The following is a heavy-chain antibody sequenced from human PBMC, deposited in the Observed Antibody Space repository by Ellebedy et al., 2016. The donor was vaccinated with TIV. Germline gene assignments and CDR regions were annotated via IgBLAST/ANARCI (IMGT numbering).Heavy chain of an antibody. Sequence: PGGSLRLSCAASGFTFSSYSMNWVRQAPGKGLEWVSYISSSFTTIYYTDSVKGRFTISRDNADNSLYLRMNSLRAEDTAVYFCGTVATTFDYWGQGTLVTVSS. D-gene: IGHD5-24*01. CDR1: GFTFSSYS. CDR2: ISSSFTTI. V-gene: IGHV3-48*01. CDR3: GTVATTFDY. J-gene: IGHJ4*02.